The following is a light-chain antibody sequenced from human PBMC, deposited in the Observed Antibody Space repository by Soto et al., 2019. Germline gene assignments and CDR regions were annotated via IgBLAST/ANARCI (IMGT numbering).Light chain of an antibody. J-gene: IGKJ2*01. CDR1: QSVSSSS. Sequence: EIVLTQSPGTLSLSPGERATLSCRASQSVSSSSLAWYQQKPGQAPRLLIYGASSRATGIPDRFRGSGSGTDFTLTSSRLEHEDFAVYYCQQYGSSPRTFGQGTKLEIK. V-gene: IGKV3-20*01. CDR2: GAS. CDR3: QQYGSSPRT.